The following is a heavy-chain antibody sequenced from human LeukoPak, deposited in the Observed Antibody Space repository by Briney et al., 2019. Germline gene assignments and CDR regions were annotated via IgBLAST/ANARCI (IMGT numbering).Heavy chain of an antibody. CDR2: ISAYNGNT. V-gene: IGHV1-18*01. CDR1: GYTFTSYG. Sequence: GASVKVSCKASGYTFTSYGISWVRQAPGQGLEWMGWISAYNGNTNYAQKLQGRVTMTTDTSTSTAYIELRSLRSDDTAVYYCARARGAAAIVLGDNWFDPWGQGTLVTVSS. D-gene: IGHD2-2*01. CDR3: ARARGAAAIVLGDNWFDP. J-gene: IGHJ5*02.